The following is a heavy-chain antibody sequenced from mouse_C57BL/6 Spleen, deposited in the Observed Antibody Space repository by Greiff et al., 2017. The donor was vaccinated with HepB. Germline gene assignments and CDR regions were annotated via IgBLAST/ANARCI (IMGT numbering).Heavy chain of an antibody. Sequence: EVQLQQSGAELVRPGASVKLSCTASGFNIKDDYMHWVKQRPEQGLEWIGWIDPENGDTEYASKFQGKATITADTSSNTAYLQLSSLTSEDTAVYYCTTKGGYYYGSGVVGYFDVWGTGTTVTVSS. V-gene: IGHV14-4*01. CDR1: GFNIKDDY. CDR3: TTKGGYYYGSGVVGYFDV. D-gene: IGHD1-1*01. CDR2: IDPENGDT. J-gene: IGHJ1*03.